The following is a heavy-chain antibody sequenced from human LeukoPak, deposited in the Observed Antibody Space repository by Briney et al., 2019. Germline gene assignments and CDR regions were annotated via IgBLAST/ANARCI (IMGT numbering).Heavy chain of an antibody. J-gene: IGHJ1*01. D-gene: IGHD2-21*01. CDR2: IWFDGTNK. CDR1: GFTFSNYA. Sequence: PGGSLRLSCAASGFTFSNYAMHWVRQAPGTGLELVAVIWFDGTNKYYGDSVRGRFTISRDNSKNRLYLQMNSLRAEDTAVYYCARGPRHIVVVIATGAEYFQHWGQGTLVTVSS. V-gene: IGHV3-33*01. CDR3: ARGPRHIVVVIATGAEYFQH.